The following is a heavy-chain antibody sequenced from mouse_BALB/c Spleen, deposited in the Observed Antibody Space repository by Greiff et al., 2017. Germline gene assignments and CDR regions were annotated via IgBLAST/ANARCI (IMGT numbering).Heavy chain of an antibody. CDR3: ARLGLYYFDY. Sequence: EVQGVESGGGLVQPGGSLKLSCAASGFTFSSYTMSWVRQTPEKRLEWVAYISNGGGSTYYPDTVKGRFTISRDNAKNTLYLQMSSLKSEDTAMYYCARLGLYYFDYWGQGTTLTVSS. CDR2: ISNGGGST. D-gene: IGHD2-2*01. CDR1: GFTFSSYT. V-gene: IGHV5-12-2*01. J-gene: IGHJ2*01.